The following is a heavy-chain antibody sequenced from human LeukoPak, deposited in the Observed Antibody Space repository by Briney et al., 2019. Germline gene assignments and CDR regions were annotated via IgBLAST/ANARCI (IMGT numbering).Heavy chain of an antibody. CDR1: GGTFSSYA. D-gene: IGHD1-1*01. V-gene: IGHV1-69*04. Sequence: GASVKVSCKASGGTFSSYAISWVRQAPGQGLEWMGRIIPILGIANYAQKFQGRVTITADKSTSTAYMELSSLGSEDTAVYYCASGDTTGTTNWGQGTLVTVSS. CDR2: IIPILGIA. J-gene: IGHJ4*02. CDR3: ASGDTTGTTN.